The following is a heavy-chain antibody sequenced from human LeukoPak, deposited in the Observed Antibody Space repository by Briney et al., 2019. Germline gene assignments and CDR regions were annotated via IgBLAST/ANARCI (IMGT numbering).Heavy chain of an antibody. V-gene: IGHV1-18*01. J-gene: IGHJ4*02. D-gene: IGHD2-2*01. CDR2: ISAYNGNT. CDR1: GYTFTSYG. CDR3: ASMDCSSTSCCFDY. Sequence: ASVKVSCKASGYTFTSYGISWVRQAPGQGLEWMGWISAYNGNTNYAQKLQGRVTMTTDTSTSTAYMELRSLRSDDTAVYYCASMDCSSTSCCFDYWGQGTLVTVSS.